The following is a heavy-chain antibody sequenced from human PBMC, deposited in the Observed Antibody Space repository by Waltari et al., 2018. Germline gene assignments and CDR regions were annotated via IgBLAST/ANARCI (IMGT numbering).Heavy chain of an antibody. D-gene: IGHD3-22*01. CDR3: AKDLAFYYDRSRLYEYYFDY. Sequence: QVQLVESGGGVVQPGGSLRLSCVASGFTLNTFAIHWVRQAPGKGLEWVAYLPYHGHNRYYADSVKGRFTISRDNSMTTVFLQMNSLRAEDTAIYYCAKDLAFYYDRSRLYEYYFDYWGQGTLVTVSS. CDR2: LPYHGHNR. CDR1: GFTLNTFA. J-gene: IGHJ4*02. V-gene: IGHV3-30*02.